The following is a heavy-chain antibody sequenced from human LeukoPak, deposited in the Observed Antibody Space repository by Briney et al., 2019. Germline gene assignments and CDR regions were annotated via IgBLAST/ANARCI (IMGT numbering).Heavy chain of an antibody. CDR3: ARDRVAGTWRTIDY. Sequence: PGGSLRLSCAASGFTFSSYSMNWVRQAPGKGLEWVSSISSSSSYIYYADSVKGRFTISRDNAKNSLYLQMNSLRAEDTAVYYCARDRVAGTWRTIDYWGQGTLVTVSS. CDR1: GFTFSSYS. J-gene: IGHJ4*02. CDR2: ISSSSSYI. V-gene: IGHV3-21*01. D-gene: IGHD6-19*01.